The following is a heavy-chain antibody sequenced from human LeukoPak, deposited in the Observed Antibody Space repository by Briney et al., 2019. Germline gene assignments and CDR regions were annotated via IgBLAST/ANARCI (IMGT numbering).Heavy chain of an antibody. CDR2: VDHGGSGT. CDR3: ATDLG. CDR1: WFSFTSYW. Sequence: WGSLRLSCAASWFSFTSYWEPWVRQPPGKGLVWVSRVDHGGSGTAYADSVTGRFTISRDNTKNMVYLQMNSLRPEDTAVYYCATDLGWGQGTLVTVSS. V-gene: IGHV3-74*01. D-gene: IGHD4-17*01. J-gene: IGHJ4*02.